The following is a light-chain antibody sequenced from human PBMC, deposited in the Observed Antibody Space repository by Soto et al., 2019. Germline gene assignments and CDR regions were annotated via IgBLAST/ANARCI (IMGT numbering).Light chain of an antibody. CDR3: QQYNSYSST. CDR2: YAT. V-gene: IGKV1-5*01. Sequence: DIQMTQSPSTLSASVGDRVTITCRASQSISSWLAWYQQKPGKATKLLIYYATSLESGVPSRFRGSGSGTEFTLTISSLQPDDFATYYCQQYNSYSSTFGHGTKVEIK. J-gene: IGKJ1*01. CDR1: QSISSW.